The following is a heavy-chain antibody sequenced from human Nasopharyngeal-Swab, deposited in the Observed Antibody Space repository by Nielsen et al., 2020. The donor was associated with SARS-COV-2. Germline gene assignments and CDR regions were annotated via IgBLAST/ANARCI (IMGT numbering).Heavy chain of an antibody. Sequence: SVKVSCKASGGTFSSYAISWVRQAPGQGLEWMGGIIPIFGTTNYAQKFQGRVTITADKSTSTAYMELSSLRSEDTAVYYCARDRIEITIFGVVYYGMDVWGLGTTVTVSS. D-gene: IGHD3-3*01. J-gene: IGHJ6*02. V-gene: IGHV1-69*06. CDR1: GGTFSSYA. CDR2: IIPIFGTT. CDR3: ARDRIEITIFGVVYYGMDV.